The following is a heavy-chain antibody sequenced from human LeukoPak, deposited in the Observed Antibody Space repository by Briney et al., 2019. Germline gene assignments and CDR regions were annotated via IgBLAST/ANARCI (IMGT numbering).Heavy chain of an antibody. CDR1: GYTFTGYY. Sequence: ASVKVSCKASGYTFTGYYMHWVRQAPGQGLEWMGWINPNSGGTNYAQKFQGWVTLTRDTSISTAYMELSRLRSDDTAVYYCARGHSSGLYGMDVWGQGTTVTVSS. CDR3: ARGHSSGLYGMDV. CDR2: INPNSGGT. D-gene: IGHD6-19*01. V-gene: IGHV1-2*04. J-gene: IGHJ6*02.